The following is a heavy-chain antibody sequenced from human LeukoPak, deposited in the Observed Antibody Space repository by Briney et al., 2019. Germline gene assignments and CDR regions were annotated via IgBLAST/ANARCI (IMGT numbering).Heavy chain of an antibody. J-gene: IGHJ4*02. Sequence: SVKVSCKASGGTFSSYATSWVRQAPGQGLEWMGGIIPIFGTANYAQKFQGRVTITADESTSTAYMELSSLRSEDTAVYYCARASFYYDSSAYGGLVDWGQGTLVTVSS. CDR3: ARASFYYDSSAYGGLVD. V-gene: IGHV1-69*13. CDR1: GGTFSSYA. D-gene: IGHD3-22*01. CDR2: IIPIFGTA.